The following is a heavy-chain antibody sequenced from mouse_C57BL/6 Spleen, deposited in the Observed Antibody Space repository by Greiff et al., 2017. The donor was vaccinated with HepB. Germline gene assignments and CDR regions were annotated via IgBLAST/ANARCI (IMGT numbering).Heavy chain of an antibody. CDR1: GYTFTSYW. CDR2: IYPSDSET. D-gene: IGHD3-2*02. CDR3: ARGAAQALDY. J-gene: IGHJ2*01. Sequence: QVQLQQPGAELVRPGSSVKLSCKASGYTFTSYWMDWVKQRPGQGLEWIGNIYPSDSETHYNQKFKDKATLTVDKSSSTAYMQLSSLTSEDSAVYYCARGAAQALDYWGQGTTLTVSS. V-gene: IGHV1-61*01.